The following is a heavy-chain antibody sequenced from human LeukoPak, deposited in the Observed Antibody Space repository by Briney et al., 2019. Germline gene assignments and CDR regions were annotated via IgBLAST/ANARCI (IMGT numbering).Heavy chain of an antibody. V-gene: IGHV4-59*01. J-gene: IGHJ5*02. CDR2: IYSSGRT. CDR3: ARPWHDSSIVGFDP. Sequence: SETLSLTCTVSSGSISSYYWSWIRQPPGKGLEWIGYIYSSGRTNYNTSLKSRVTISVDTSKNQFSLKLSSVTAADTAVYYCARPWHDSSIVGFDPWGQGTLVTVSS. D-gene: IGHD4-11*01. CDR1: SGSISSYY.